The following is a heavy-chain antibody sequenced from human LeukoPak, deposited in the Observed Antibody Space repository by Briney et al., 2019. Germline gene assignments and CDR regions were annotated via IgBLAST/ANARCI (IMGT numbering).Heavy chain of an antibody. Sequence: GRSLRLSCSASGFTFYNFRMQWVGQAPGKGLEGVAVISYDGSNKYYADSVKGRFTISRDNSKNRLYLRMNSLRAEDTAGDYWVRGVMGAPVDYWGQGTLVTVSS. CDR2: ISYDGSNK. D-gene: IGHD3-10*01. CDR1: GFTFYNFR. CDR3: VRGVMGAPVDY. J-gene: IGHJ4*01. V-gene: IGHV3-30*03.